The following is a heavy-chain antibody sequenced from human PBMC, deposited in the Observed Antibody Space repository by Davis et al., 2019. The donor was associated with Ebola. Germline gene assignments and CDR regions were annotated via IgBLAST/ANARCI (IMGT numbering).Heavy chain of an antibody. V-gene: IGHV3-7*01. J-gene: IGHJ5*02. CDR2: IKQDGSEK. CDR3: AKAEWPGDNWFDP. D-gene: IGHD3-3*01. Sequence: PGGSLRLSCAASGFTFSSYWMSWVRQAPGKGLEWVANIKQDGSEKYYVDSVKGRFTISRDNAKNSLYLQMNSLRAEDTAVYYCAKAEWPGDNWFDPWGQGTLVTVSS. CDR1: GFTFSSYW.